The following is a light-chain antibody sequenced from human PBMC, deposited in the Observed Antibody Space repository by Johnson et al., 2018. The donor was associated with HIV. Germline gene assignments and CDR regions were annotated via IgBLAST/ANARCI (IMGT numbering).Light chain of an antibody. J-gene: IGLJ1*01. Sequence: QSALTQPPSVSAAPGQRVTISCSGGIANIGNNYVSWYQQLPGTAPKPLIYEHNKRPSGIPDRFPGSKSGTSATLAISGLQTGDEADYYCVTWDSGLSAGVFGTGTKVTVL. V-gene: IGLV1-51*02. CDR1: IANIGNNY. CDR3: VTWDSGLSAGV. CDR2: EHN.